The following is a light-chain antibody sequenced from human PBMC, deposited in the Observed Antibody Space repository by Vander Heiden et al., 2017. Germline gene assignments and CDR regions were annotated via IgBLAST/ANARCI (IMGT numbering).Light chain of an antibody. J-gene: IGLJ1*01. CDR3: SSYAGSNNVV. CDR1: SSDVGGYNY. CDR2: EVS. Sequence: HSALPQPPSASGSPAQSVTISCTGTSSDVGGYNYVSWYQQHPGNAPMLIMYEVSKRPSGVPDRFSGSKSGNTASLTVSGLQAEDEADYYCSSYAGSNNVVFGTGTKLTVL. V-gene: IGLV2-8*01.